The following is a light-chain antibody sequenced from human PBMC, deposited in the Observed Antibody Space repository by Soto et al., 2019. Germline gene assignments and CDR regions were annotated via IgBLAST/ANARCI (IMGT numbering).Light chain of an antibody. CDR2: EVN. V-gene: IGLV2-8*01. CDR3: SSYAGTYTFVV. CDR1: SSDIGGSNY. Sequence: QSVLTQPPSASGSPGQSVTISCTGSSSDIGGSNYVSWYQHHPGKAPKLVIYEVNKRPSGVPDRFSGSKSGNTASLTVSGLQTEDEADYYCSSYAGTYTFVVFGGGTKLTVL. J-gene: IGLJ2*01.